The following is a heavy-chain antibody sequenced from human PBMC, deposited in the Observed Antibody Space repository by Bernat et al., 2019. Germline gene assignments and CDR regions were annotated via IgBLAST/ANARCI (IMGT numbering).Heavy chain of an antibody. Sequence: QLQLQESGPGLVKPETLSLTCTVSGGSISSSSYYWGWIRQPPGKGLEWIGSIYYSGSTYYNPSLKSRVTISVDTSKNQFSLKLSSVTAADTAVYYCARHAMIVVVKGGDAFDIWGQGTMVTVSS. V-gene: IGHV4-39*01. CDR1: GGSISSSSYY. J-gene: IGHJ3*02. D-gene: IGHD3-22*01. CDR2: IYYSGST. CDR3: ARHAMIVVVKGGDAFDI.